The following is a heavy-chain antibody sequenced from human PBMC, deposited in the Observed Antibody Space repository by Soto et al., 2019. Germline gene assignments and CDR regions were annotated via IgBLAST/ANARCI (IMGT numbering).Heavy chain of an antibody. CDR2: ISYDGSD. J-gene: IGHJ4*02. V-gene: IGHV3-33*05. CDR1: GFKFREFG. D-gene: IGHD3-16*01. Sequence: QMQLVESGGGVVQPGGSLRLSCAASGFKFREFGMHWVRQAPGKGLEWVALISYDGSDYADSVKGRFTISRDDSRDTLYLHTGNVRGDDTGVYYCARRWNYGLDFWGRGTLVAVSS. CDR3: ARRWNYGLDF.